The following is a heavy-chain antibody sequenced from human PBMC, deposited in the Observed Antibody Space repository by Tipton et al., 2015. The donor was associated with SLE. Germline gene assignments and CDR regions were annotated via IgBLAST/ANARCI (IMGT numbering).Heavy chain of an antibody. CDR3: ARHSRGATSVRTPYFDS. CDR2: IYYSGNT. J-gene: IGHJ4*02. D-gene: IGHD1-26*01. V-gene: IGHV4-39*01. CDR1: GGSISSSSYY. Sequence: TLSLTCTVSGGSISSSSYYWGWIRQPPGKGLEWIGSIYYSGNTNYNPFLESRVTISVDTTRSQFSLKLSSVTAADTALYYCARHSRGATSVRTPYFDSWGQGTLVTVSS.